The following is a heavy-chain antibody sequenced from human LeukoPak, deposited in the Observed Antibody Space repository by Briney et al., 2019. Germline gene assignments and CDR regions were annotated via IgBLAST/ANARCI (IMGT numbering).Heavy chain of an antibody. CDR3: ASRGWRPRY. D-gene: IGHD6-19*01. CDR1: GFTFSSHW. Sequence: PEGSLRLSCAASGFTFSSHWMSWVRQAPGKGLEWVANIKQDGSEKYYVDSVKGRFTISRDNAKNSLYLQMNSLRAEDTAVYYCASRGWRPRYWGQGTLVTVSS. CDR2: IKQDGSEK. J-gene: IGHJ4*02. V-gene: IGHV3-7*01.